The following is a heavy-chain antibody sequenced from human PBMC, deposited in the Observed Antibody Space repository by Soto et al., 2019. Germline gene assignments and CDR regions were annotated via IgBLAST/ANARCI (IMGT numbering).Heavy chain of an antibody. D-gene: IGHD5-12*01. CDR2: IFSNGDT. J-gene: IGHJ4*02. CDR3: ARDGTYDRF. V-gene: IGHV3-66*01. CDR1: GFTVSNNY. Sequence: ELQLVASGGGLVQPGGSLRLSCAASGFTVSNNYVRWVRQAPGKGLEWVSLIFSNGDTRYADSVKGRFTISRDSSSNTLYLQRNSLRVDDTAGYYCARDGTYDRFGGQGIHVTVSS.